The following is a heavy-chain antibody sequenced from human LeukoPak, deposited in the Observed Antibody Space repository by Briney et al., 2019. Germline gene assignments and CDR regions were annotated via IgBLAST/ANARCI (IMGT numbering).Heavy chain of an antibody. D-gene: IGHD1-26*01. CDR1: GFIFSNYA. CDR2: ISSDGSNK. V-gene: IGHV3-30*18. J-gene: IGHJ4*02. CDR3: AKGYSGSYFSDVDY. Sequence: GGSLRLSCAASGFIFSNYAMYWVRQAPDMGLEWSALISSDGSNKYYEDSVKGRFTIARDNSDNTLSLRMNSLRGEDTAVYYCAKGYSGSYFSDVDYWGQGILVTVSS.